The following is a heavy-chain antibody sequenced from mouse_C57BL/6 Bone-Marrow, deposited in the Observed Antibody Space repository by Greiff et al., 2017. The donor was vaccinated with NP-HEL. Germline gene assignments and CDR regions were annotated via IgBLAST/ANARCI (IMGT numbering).Heavy chain of an antibody. V-gene: IGHV1-42*01. J-gene: IGHJ3*01. D-gene: IGHD2-3*01. CDR3: ARRLLAWFAY. CDR2: INPSTGGT. Sequence: VQLKQSGPELVKPGASVKISCKASGYSFTGYYMNWVKQSPEKSLEWIGEINPSTGGTTYNQKFKAKATLTVDKSSSTAYMQLKSLTSEDSAVYYCARRLLAWFAYWGQGTLVTVSA. CDR1: GYSFTGYY.